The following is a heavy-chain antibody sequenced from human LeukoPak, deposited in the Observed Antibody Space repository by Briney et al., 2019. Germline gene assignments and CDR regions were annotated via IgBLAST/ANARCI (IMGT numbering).Heavy chain of an antibody. CDR1: GFTFSSYG. Sequence: GGSLRLSCAASGFTFSSYGMHWVRQAPGKGLEWVAFIRYDGSNKYYADSVKGRFTISRDNSKNTLYLQMNSLRAEDTAVYYCAKDTSGYDEAYYFDYWGQGTLVTVSS. CDR2: IRYDGSNK. V-gene: IGHV3-30*02. J-gene: IGHJ4*02. CDR3: AKDTSGYDEAYYFDY. D-gene: IGHD5-12*01.